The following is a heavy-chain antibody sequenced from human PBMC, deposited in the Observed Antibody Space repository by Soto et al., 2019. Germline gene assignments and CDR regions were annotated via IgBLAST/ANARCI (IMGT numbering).Heavy chain of an antibody. D-gene: IGHD2-8*01. CDR3: ARAGDDCSNATGYMIYY. CDR1: GYTFSSYA. CDR2: SNTGNGNT. V-gene: IGHV1-3*04. J-gene: IGHJ4*02. Sequence: ASVKVSCKASGYTFSSYAMHWVRQAPGQRPEWMGWSNTGNGNTKYSENFQGRATITRDTSASTAYMELSSLGSDDTAVYYCARAGDDCSNATGYMIYYWRQGTQFTVSS.